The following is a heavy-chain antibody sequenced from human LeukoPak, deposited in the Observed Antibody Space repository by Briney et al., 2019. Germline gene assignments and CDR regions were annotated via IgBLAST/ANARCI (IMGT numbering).Heavy chain of an antibody. Sequence: GGSLRLSCAASGFTFSSYTMNWVRQAPGKGLQSVSSISSSSSYIYYADSVKGRFTISRDNAKNSLYLQMNSLRAEDTAVYYCARMTGYSSGWRSRNSFFDYWGQGTLVTVSS. CDR3: ARMTGYSSGWRSRNSFFDY. J-gene: IGHJ4*02. CDR1: GFTFSSYT. CDR2: ISSSSSYI. D-gene: IGHD6-19*01. V-gene: IGHV3-21*04.